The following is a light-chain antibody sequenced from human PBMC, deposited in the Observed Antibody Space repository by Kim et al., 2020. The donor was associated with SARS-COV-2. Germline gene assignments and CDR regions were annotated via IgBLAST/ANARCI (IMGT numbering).Light chain of an antibody. Sequence: SPGERATLSCRASQSVTNNLAWYQQKPGQAPRLLVYAASTRATGIPARFSGSGSGAEFILTISNLQSEDFAVYYCQQYNDWPPITFGQGTRLEIK. V-gene: IGKV3D-15*01. CDR1: QSVTNN. CDR2: AAS. J-gene: IGKJ5*01. CDR3: QQYNDWPPIT.